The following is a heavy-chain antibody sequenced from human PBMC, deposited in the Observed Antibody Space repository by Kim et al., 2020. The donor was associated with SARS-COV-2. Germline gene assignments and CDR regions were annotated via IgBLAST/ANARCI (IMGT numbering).Heavy chain of an antibody. Sequence: GGSLRLSCAASGFTFSSYSMNWVRQAPGKGLEWVSYISSSSSTIYYADSVKGRFTISRDNAKNSLYLQMNSLRDEDTAVYYCARDPSMITFGGVIVIGHFDYWGQGTLVTVSS. D-gene: IGHD3-16*02. CDR2: ISSSSSTI. V-gene: IGHV3-48*02. J-gene: IGHJ4*02. CDR3: ARDPSMITFGGVIVIGHFDY. CDR1: GFTFSSYS.